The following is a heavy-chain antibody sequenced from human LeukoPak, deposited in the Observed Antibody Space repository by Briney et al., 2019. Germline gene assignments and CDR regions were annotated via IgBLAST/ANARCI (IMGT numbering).Heavy chain of an antibody. Sequence: NPSETLSLTCAVYGGSFSGYYWSWIRQPPGKGLEWVGSIYYSGSTYYNPSLKSRVTISVDTSKNQFSLKLSSVTAADTAVYYCARLGDSYATDYWGQGTLVTVSS. J-gene: IGHJ4*02. CDR1: GGSFSGYY. V-gene: IGHV4-34*01. CDR2: IYYSGST. CDR3: ARLGDSYATDY. D-gene: IGHD5-18*01.